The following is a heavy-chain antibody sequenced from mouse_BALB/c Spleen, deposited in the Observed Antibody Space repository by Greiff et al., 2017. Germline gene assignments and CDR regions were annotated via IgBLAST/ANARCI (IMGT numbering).Heavy chain of an antibody. CDR1: GFAFSSYD. CDR3: ARLALYYYAMDY. J-gene: IGHJ4*01. D-gene: IGHD6-5*01. CDR2: ISSVGGIT. V-gene: IGHV5-12-1*01. Sequence: EVQGVESGGGLVKPGGSLKLSCAASGFAFSSYDMSWVRQTPEKRLEWVAYISSVGGITYYPDTVKGRFTISRDNAKNTLYLQMSSLKSEDTAMYYCARLALYYYAMDYWGQGTSVTVSS.